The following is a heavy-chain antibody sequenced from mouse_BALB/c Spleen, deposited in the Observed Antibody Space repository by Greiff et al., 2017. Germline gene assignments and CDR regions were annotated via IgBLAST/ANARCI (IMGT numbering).Heavy chain of an antibody. CDR1: GYSITSGYY. J-gene: IGHJ3*01. CDR2: ISYDGSN. D-gene: IGHD2-10*02. CDR3: ARGLYGNYLFAY. V-gene: IGHV3-6*02. Sequence: EVKVEESGPGLVKPSQSLSLTCSVTGYSITSGYYWTWIRQFPGNKLEWMGYISYDGSNNYNPSLKNRISITRDTSKNQFFLKLNSVTTEDTATYYCARGLYGNYLFAYWGQGTLVTVSA.